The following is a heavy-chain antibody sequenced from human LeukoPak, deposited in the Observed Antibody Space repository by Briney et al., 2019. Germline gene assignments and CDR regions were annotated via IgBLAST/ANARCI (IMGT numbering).Heavy chain of an antibody. J-gene: IGHJ4*02. Sequence: GGSLRLSCAASGFTFDSFGMHWVRQVPGKGLEWVAIIWYDGSNKYYADSVKGRFTISRDNSKNTLFLQMNSLRPEDTAVYYCARSTFGGIIVIGDYWGQGTLVTVS. D-gene: IGHD3-16*02. V-gene: IGHV3-30*02. CDR2: IWYDGSNK. CDR1: GFTFDSFG. CDR3: ARSTFGGIIVIGDY.